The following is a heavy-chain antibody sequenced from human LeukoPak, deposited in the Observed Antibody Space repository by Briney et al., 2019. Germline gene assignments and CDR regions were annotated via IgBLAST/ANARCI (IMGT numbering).Heavy chain of an antibody. CDR2: IYPGDSDT. CDR1: GYTFTGDW. D-gene: IGHD2-2*01. V-gene: IGHV5-51*01. Sequence: LGESLKISCKASGYTFTGDWIGWVRQMPGKGLEWMGIIYPGDSDTKYNAPFQGQVTTSADKSISTAYLQWGSLKASDTATYYCARPALYCSSTVCPPYMDVWGKGTTVTVSS. J-gene: IGHJ6*03. CDR3: ARPALYCSSTVCPPYMDV.